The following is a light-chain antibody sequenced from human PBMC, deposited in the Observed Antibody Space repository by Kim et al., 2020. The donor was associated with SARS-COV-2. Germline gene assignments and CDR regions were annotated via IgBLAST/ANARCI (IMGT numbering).Light chain of an antibody. V-gene: IGKV1-27*01. Sequence: ASVGDRVSITRRASQSMSRSFACYQQKPGKVPQVLIYAASPLETGGPSRFSGSGAGTEFTLTIGSLQTEDVSTFYCQKYNSAARTFGPGTKVEIK. CDR3: QKYNSAART. CDR2: AAS. J-gene: IGKJ1*01. CDR1: QSMSRS.